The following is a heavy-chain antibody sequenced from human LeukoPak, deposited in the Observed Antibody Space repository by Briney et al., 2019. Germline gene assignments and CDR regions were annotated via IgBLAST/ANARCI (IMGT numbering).Heavy chain of an antibody. CDR2: ISGSGGGT. CDR1: GFTFSSYA. CDR3: AKDMFNTYGAPLFDY. Sequence: PGGSLRPSCAASGFTFSSYAMSWVRQAPGKGLEWVSVISGSGGGTNYADSVKGRFTVSRDNSKNTLFLQMNTLRAEDTAVYYCAKDMFNTYGAPLFDYWGQGSLVTVS. D-gene: IGHD5-18*01. V-gene: IGHV3-23*01. J-gene: IGHJ4*02.